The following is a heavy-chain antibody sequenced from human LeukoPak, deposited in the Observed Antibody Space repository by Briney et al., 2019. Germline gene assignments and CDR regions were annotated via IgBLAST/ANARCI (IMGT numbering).Heavy chain of an antibody. CDR3: ARASEPYYYDSSGPIFDY. CDR1: GGTFSSYA. J-gene: IGHJ4*02. Sequence: SVKVSCKASGGTFSSYAISWVRQAPGQGLEWMGGIIPIFGTANYAQKFQGRATITADESTSTAYMELSSLRSEDTAVYYCARASEPYYYDSSGPIFDYWGQGTLVTVSS. D-gene: IGHD3-22*01. V-gene: IGHV1-69*13. CDR2: IIPIFGTA.